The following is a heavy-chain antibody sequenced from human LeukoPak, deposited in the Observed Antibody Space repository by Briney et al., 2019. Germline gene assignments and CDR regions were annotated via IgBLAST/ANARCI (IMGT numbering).Heavy chain of an antibody. Sequence: GGSLRLSCAASGFTFTTYAITWVRQAPGKGLEWVSGIRGGGDKAYYADSVNGRFTISRDNSKNTVSLQMSSLRAEDTALYYCAKDLALAGTGGGFDVWGQGTRVAVSS. CDR1: GFTFTTYA. CDR2: IRGGGDKA. V-gene: IGHV3-23*01. J-gene: IGHJ3*01. D-gene: IGHD6-19*01. CDR3: AKDLALAGTGGGFDV.